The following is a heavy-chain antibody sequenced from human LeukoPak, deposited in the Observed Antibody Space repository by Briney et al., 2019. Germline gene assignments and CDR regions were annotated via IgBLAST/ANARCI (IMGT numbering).Heavy chain of an antibody. CDR3: ARRRAAAGTHWFDP. D-gene: IGHD6-13*01. CDR1: GGSFSGYY. V-gene: IGHV4-34*01. CDR2: INHSGST. J-gene: IGHJ5*02. Sequence: TETLSLTCAVYGGSFSGYYWSWIRQPPGKGLEWIGEINHSGSTNYNPSLKSRVTISVDTSKNQFSLKLSSVTAADTAVYYCARRRAAAGTHWFDPWGQGTLVTVSS.